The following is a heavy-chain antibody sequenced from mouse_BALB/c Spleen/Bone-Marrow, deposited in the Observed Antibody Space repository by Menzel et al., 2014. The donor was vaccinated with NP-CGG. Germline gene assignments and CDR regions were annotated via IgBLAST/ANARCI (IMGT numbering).Heavy chain of an antibody. CDR2: ISSGSSTI. Sequence: EVQRVESGGGLVQPGGSRKLSCAASGFTFSSFGMHWVRQAPEKGLEWVAYISSGSSTIYYADTVKGRFTISRDNPKNPLFLKRTILRSEDTAMYYCARDAPPYDFGYFDYWGQGTPLTVSS. D-gene: IGHD2-14*01. CDR3: ARDAPPYDFGYFDY. CDR1: GFTFSSFG. V-gene: IGHV5-17*02. J-gene: IGHJ2*01.